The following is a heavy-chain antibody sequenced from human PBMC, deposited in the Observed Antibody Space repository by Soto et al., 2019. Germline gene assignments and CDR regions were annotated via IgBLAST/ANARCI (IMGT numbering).Heavy chain of an antibody. CDR2: ISAYNGNT. J-gene: IGHJ6*02. D-gene: IGHD1-1*01. CDR3: ARKLEYMDV. V-gene: IGHV1-18*01. CDR1: GYTFTSYG. Sequence: ASEKVSCKASGYTFTSYGISWVRQAPGQGLEWMGWISAYNGNTNYAQKLQGRVTMTTDTSTSTAYMEPQSLRSDDTGVYYFARKLEYMDVWGQGTTVTVSS.